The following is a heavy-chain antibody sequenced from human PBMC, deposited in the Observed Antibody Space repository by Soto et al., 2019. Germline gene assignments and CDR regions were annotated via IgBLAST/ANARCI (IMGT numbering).Heavy chain of an antibody. J-gene: IGHJ5*02. D-gene: IGHD3-9*01. V-gene: IGHV4-4*07. CDR2: IYTSGST. CDR3: ARDRGGLRYFDWPWFDP. CDR1: GGSISSYD. Sequence: PSETLSLTCTVSGGSISSYDWSWIRQPAGKGLEWIGRIYTSGSTNYNPSLKSRVTMSVDTSKNQFSLKLSSVTAADTAVYYCARDRGGLRYFDWPWFDPWGQGTLVTVSS.